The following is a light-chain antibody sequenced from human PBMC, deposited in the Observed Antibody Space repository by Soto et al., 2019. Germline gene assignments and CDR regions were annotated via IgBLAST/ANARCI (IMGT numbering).Light chain of an antibody. CDR3: HQRQSWPRT. J-gene: IGKJ1*01. CDR2: DAS. Sequence: EIWLTQSPATLSLSPGERATLSCRASQSVSSYLAWYQQKPGKAPRLLISDASNRATGIPARLSGSGYGTDLTITISRMETEDFEVYYCHQRQSWPRTFGHGTKVDIK. V-gene: IGKV3-11*01. CDR1: QSVSSY.